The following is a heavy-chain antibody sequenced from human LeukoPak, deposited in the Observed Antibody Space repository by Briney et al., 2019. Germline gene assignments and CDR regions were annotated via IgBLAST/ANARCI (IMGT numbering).Heavy chain of an antibody. CDR2: ISSSGTTI. CDR3: ARGRPEFFGSGTYLND. V-gene: IGHV3-48*03. J-gene: IGHJ4*02. D-gene: IGHD3-10*01. CDR1: GFSVSTYE. Sequence: PGGSLRLSCAASGFSVSTYEMNWVRQAPGKGLECVSYISSSGTTISYADSAEGRFTISRDNAKNSLYLEMNSLRVEDTAVYYCARGRPEFFGSGTYLNDWGQGTLVTVSS.